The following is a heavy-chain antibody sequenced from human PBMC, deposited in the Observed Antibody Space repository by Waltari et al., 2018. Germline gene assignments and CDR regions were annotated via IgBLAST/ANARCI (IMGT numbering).Heavy chain of an antibody. CDR1: GYSISSGYY. Sequence: QVQLQESGPGLVKPSETLSLTCAVAGYSISSGYYWGWFRQPPGKGLEWIGSIYHSGITYYNPSLKSRVTMSVDTSKNQFSLKVSSVTAADTAVYYCAREYGDYDYWGQGTLVTVSS. J-gene: IGHJ4*02. D-gene: IGHD4-17*01. CDR3: AREYGDYDY. V-gene: IGHV4-38-2*02. CDR2: IYHSGIT.